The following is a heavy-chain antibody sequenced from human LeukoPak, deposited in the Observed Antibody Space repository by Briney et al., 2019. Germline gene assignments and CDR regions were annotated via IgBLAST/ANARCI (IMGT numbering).Heavy chain of an antibody. CDR1: GGSFSTYY. CDR3: ARVDTAMVTPYYYYGMDV. CDR2: IYSGGST. V-gene: IGHV4-4*08. D-gene: IGHD5-18*01. J-gene: IGHJ6*02. Sequence: SETLSLTCTVSGGSFSTYYWTWIRQPPGKGLEWIGYIYSGGSTNYNPSLKSRVTISLDTSKNQFSLKLTSVTAADTAVYYCARVDTAMVTPYYYYGMDVWGQGTTVTVSS.